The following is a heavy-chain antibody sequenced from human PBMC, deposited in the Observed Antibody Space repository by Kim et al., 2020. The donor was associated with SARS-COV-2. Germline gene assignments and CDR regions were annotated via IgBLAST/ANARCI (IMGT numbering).Heavy chain of an antibody. Sequence: ASVKVSCKASGYTFTSYGISWVRQAPGQGLEWMGWISAYNGNTNYAQKLQGRVTMTTDTSTSTAYMELRSLRSDDTAVYYCARQEYSSGWYTFDYWGQGTLVTVSS. CDR2: ISAYNGNT. CDR1: GYTFTSYG. V-gene: IGHV1-18*04. J-gene: IGHJ4*02. D-gene: IGHD6-19*01. CDR3: ARQEYSSGWYTFDY.